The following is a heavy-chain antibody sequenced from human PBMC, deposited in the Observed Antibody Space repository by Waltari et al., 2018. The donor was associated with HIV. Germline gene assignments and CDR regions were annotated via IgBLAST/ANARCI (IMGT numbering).Heavy chain of an antibody. J-gene: IGHJ4*02. D-gene: IGHD1-26*01. Sequence: QLQLEQSGAAVEKPGASVKVSCKAYAYPFHTYDIFWVRQATGQGREWLGWMNPHRGTTAYAQKFQGRVTMTRNTSITTAYMELSSLRSEDTAVYYCARVRRPSGSYYLSYWGQGTLVTVSS. CDR2: MNPHRGTT. CDR1: AYPFHTYD. CDR3: ARVRRPSGSYYLSY. V-gene: IGHV1-8*01.